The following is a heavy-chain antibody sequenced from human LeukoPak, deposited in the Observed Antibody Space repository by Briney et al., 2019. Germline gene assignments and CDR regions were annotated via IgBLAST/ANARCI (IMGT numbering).Heavy chain of an antibody. CDR2: IYPGDSDT. Sequence: GESLNIPCKGSGYSFTSYWIGWVRQMPGKGLEWMGIIYPGDSDTRYSPSFQGQVTISADKSISTAYLQWSSLKASDTAMYDCAITYYYDSSGYYDAFDIWGQGTMVTVSS. J-gene: IGHJ3*02. CDR3: AITYYYDSSGYYDAFDI. CDR1: GYSFTSYW. V-gene: IGHV5-51*01. D-gene: IGHD3-22*01.